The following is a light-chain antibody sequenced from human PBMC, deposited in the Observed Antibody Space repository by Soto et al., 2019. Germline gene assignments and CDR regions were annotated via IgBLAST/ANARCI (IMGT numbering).Light chain of an antibody. CDR3: SSFSVASPL. CDR1: SNDIGGYNY. V-gene: IGLV2-14*01. CDR2: DVS. J-gene: IGLJ1*01. Sequence: QSDRAPPASMSGSAGQSVTISCAGTSNDIGGYNYVSWYQHHPGTAPKLIIYDVSSRPSGVSHRFSGSKSGNTASLTISGLQAEDEADYYCSSFSVASPLFGTGTKVTVL.